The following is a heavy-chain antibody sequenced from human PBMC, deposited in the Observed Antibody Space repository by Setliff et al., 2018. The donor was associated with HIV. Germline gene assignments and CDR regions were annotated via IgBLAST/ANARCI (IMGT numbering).Heavy chain of an antibody. CDR2: IYSGGST. J-gene: IGHJ4*02. CDR1: EVIVSNNY. Sequence: QPGGSLRLSCAVSEVIVSNNYVSWVRQAPGKGLEWVSVIYSGGSTDHADSVKGRFTISRDNSKNTVYLQMTSLRAEDTAVYYCARSPGMFDYWGQGTPVTVSS. D-gene: IGHD1-1*01. CDR3: ARSPGMFDY. V-gene: IGHV3-53*01.